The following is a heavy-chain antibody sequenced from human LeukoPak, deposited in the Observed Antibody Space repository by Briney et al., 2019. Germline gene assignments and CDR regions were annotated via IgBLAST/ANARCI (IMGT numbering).Heavy chain of an antibody. Sequence: PSQTLSLTCAVSGGSISSGGYSWSWIRQPPGKGLEWIGYIYHSGSTNYNPSLKSRVTISVDTSKNQFSLKLSSVTAADTAVYYCARALYDFWLDYWGQGTLVTVSS. V-gene: IGHV4-30-2*01. J-gene: IGHJ4*02. CDR1: GGSISSGGYS. D-gene: IGHD3-3*01. CDR3: ARALYDFWLDY. CDR2: IYHSGST.